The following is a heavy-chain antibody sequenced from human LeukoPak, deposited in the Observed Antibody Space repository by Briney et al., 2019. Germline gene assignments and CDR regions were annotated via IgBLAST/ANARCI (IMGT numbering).Heavy chain of an antibody. D-gene: IGHD3-10*01. CDR1: GYTFTSYA. CDR3: ATATMVRDVHFDY. J-gene: IGHJ4*02. CDR2: IIPIFGSA. V-gene: IGHV1-69*13. Sequence: SVKVSCKASGYTFTSYAMNWVRQAPGQGLEWMGGIIPIFGSANYAQKFQGRVTITADESTSTAYMELSSLRSEDTAVYYCATATMVRDVHFDYWGQGTLVTVSS.